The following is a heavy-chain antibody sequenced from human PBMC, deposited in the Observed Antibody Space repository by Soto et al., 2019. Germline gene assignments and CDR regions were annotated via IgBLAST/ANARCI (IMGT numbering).Heavy chain of an antibody. CDR3: ARGNWNYYYGFDV. J-gene: IGHJ6*02. V-gene: IGHV3-7*01. CDR1: EFTFDKYY. Sequence: GGSLRLSCAASEFTFDKYYMTWVRQAPGKGPEWVANIKPDGSEQYYVDSVKGRFTISRDNANNSLYLPMNSLRAEDTAVYFCARGNWNYYYGFDVWGQGTTVTVSS. D-gene: IGHD1-20*01. CDR2: IKPDGSEQ.